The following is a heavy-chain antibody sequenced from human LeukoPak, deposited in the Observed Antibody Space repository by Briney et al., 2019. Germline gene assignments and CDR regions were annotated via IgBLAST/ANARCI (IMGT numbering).Heavy chain of an antibody. D-gene: IGHD3-22*01. CDR2: IYYSGST. J-gene: IGHJ4*02. CDR3: ASGVVDPFDY. Sequence: MSSETLSLTCTVSGGSISSSSYYWGWIRRPPGKGLEWIGSIYYSGSTYYNPSLKSRVTISVDKSKNQFSLKLSSVTAADTAVYYCASGVVDPFDYWGQGTLVTVSS. V-gene: IGHV4-39*07. CDR1: GGSISSSSYY.